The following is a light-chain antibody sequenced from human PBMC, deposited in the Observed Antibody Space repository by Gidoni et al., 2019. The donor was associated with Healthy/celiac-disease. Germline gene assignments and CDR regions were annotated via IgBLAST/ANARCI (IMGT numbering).Light chain of an antibody. CDR3: SSYAGSNPVV. Sequence: QSALTQPPSASGSPGQSVTISCTGTSSDVGGYNYVSWYQQHPGKAPNLMIYEVSKRPSGVPDRFSGSKSGSTASLTVSGLQAEDEADYYCSSYAGSNPVVFGGGTKLTVL. CDR2: EVS. V-gene: IGLV2-8*01. J-gene: IGLJ2*01. CDR1: SSDVGGYNY.